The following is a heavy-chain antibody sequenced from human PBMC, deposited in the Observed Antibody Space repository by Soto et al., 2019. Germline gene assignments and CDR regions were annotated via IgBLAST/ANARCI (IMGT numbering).Heavy chain of an antibody. D-gene: IGHD4-17*01. V-gene: IGHV1-3*01. CDR3: AREGSTVTTFVQRYYYYGMDV. CDR2: INAGNGNT. CDR1: EYTVTSYA. J-gene: IGHJ6*02. Sequence: GASVKVSGKACEYTVTSYAMHWVRQAPGQRQEWMGWINAGNGNTKYSQKLQGRVTITRDTSASTAYMELSSLRSEDTAVYYCAREGSTVTTFVQRYYYYGMDVWGQGTTVTVSS.